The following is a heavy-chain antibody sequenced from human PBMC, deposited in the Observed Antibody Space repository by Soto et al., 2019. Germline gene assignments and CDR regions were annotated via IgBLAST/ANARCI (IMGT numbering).Heavy chain of an antibody. CDR1: GGSINSAGYS. CDR3: ARSVGYRSGWWPYYFDY. Sequence: QLQLQESGSRLVEPAQTLSLTCAVSGGSINSAGYSWNWIRQPPGEGLEWIGYIYHSGSFLYNPSLKCRVTISLDRSKNQFSLRLNSVTAADTAVFYCARSVGYRSGWWPYYFDYWGQGALVTVSS. D-gene: IGHD6-19*01. V-gene: IGHV4-30-2*01. J-gene: IGHJ4*02. CDR2: IYHSGSF.